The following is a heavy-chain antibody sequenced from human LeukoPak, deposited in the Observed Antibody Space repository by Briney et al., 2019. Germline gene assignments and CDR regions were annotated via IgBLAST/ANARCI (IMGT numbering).Heavy chain of an antibody. Sequence: PGGSLRLSCAASGFTFSSYSMNWVRQAPGKGLEWVSSISSSSSYIYYADSVRGRFTISRDNAKNSLYLQMNSLRAEDTAVYYCAREDSSVKVPAAIAVWGQGTLVTVSS. D-gene: IGHD2-2*01. V-gene: IGHV3-21*01. CDR2: ISSSSSYI. CDR1: GFTFSSYS. J-gene: IGHJ4*02. CDR3: AREDSSVKVPAAIAV.